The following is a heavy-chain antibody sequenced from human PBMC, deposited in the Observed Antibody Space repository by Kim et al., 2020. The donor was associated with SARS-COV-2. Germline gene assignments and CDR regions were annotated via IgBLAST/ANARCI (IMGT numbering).Heavy chain of an antibody. CDR2: FDPEDGET. CDR3: ATGVGMGVPSWFDP. D-gene: IGHD1-26*01. V-gene: IGHV1-24*01. Sequence: ASVKVSCKVSGYTLTELSMHWVRQAPGKGLEWMGGFDPEDGETIYALKFQGRVTMTEDTSTDTAYMELSSLRSEDTAVYYCATGVGMGVPSWFDPWGQGTLVTVSS. CDR1: GYTLTELS. J-gene: IGHJ5*02.